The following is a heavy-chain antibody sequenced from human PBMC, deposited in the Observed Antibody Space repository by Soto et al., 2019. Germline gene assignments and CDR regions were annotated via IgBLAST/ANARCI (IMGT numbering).Heavy chain of an antibody. CDR1: GFTFTSSA. Sequence: GASVKVSCKASGFTFTSSAMQWVRQARGQRLEWIGWIVVGSGNTNYAQKFQERVTITRDMSTSTAYMELSSLRSEDTAVYYCAAKVQRWPRAFXIWGQGTMVTVSS. J-gene: IGHJ3*02. CDR3: AAKVQRWPRAFXI. D-gene: IGHD6-19*01. V-gene: IGHV1-58*02. CDR2: IVVGSGNT.